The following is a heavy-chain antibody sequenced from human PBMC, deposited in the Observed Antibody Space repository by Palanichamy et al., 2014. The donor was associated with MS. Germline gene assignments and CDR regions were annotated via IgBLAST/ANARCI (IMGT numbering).Heavy chain of an antibody. J-gene: IGHJ3*02. CDR2: INANTGGT. CDR3: AREGRTKSLDI. D-gene: IGHD2-8*01. V-gene: IGHV1-2*02. CDR1: GYTFTDYY. Sequence: QAQLVQSGAEVKKPGASVKVSCKASGYTFTDYYIHWVRQAPGQGLEWMGYINANTGGTAYAQKFQGRVTMTRDTSISTAYMDLSSLRSDDMAIYYCAREGRTKSLDIWGQGTLATVSS.